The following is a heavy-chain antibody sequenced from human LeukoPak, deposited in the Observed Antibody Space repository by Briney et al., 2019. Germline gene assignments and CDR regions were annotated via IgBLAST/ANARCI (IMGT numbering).Heavy chain of an antibody. J-gene: IGHJ4*02. V-gene: IGHV4-59*08. CDR2: VYYIGNT. D-gene: IGHD3-22*01. CDR3: ARRATSGSLDY. Sequence: SETLSLTCSVSGGSISSYYWSWIRQPPGKGLEWIGYVYYIGNTNYNPSLKSRVTISVDTSKNQSSLKLSSVTVADTAIYYCARRATSGSLDYWGQGTLVTVSS. CDR1: GGSISSYY.